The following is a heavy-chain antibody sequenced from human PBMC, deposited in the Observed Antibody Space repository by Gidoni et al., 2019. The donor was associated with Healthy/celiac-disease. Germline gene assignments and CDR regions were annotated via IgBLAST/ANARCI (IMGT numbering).Heavy chain of an antibody. CDR1: GFHFRSYA. CDR3: AKDMDIVVVPAGFDY. Sequence: EVQLLVSGGGLVPPGGPLRLPCAASGFHFRSYAMRWVRQAPGKGLEWVSAIRGSGGSTYYADSVKGRFTISRDNSKNTLYLQMNSLRAEDTAVYYCAKDMDIVVVPAGFDYWGQGTLVTVSS. D-gene: IGHD2-2*03. CDR2: IRGSGGST. J-gene: IGHJ4*02. V-gene: IGHV3-23*01.